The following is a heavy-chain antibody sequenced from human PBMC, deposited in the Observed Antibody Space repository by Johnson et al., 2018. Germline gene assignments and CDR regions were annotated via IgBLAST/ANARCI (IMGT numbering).Heavy chain of an antibody. CDR2: IIPILGIA. D-gene: IGHD5-18*01. V-gene: IGHV1-69*09. Sequence: QVQLVESGAEVKKPGSSVKVSCKASGGTFSSYTISWVRQAPGQGLEWMGRIIPILGIANYAQKFQGRVPMTADKSTSNAYMELSSLRSEDTAGYYCTQYSYGYAYYHYYGMDVWGQGTTVTVSS. J-gene: IGHJ6*02. CDR1: GGTFSSYT. CDR3: TQYSYGYAYYHYYGMDV.